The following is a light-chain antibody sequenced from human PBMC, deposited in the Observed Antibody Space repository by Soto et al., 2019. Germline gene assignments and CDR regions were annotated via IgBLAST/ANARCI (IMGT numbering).Light chain of an antibody. J-gene: IGKJ2*03. V-gene: IGKV3-15*01. CDR1: QSIASN. CDR2: GAS. CDR3: QQYQNWPPQYS. Sequence: EIVMMQSPDTLSVSPGERATLSCRASQSIASNLAWYQQKPGQAPRLLIHGASNRATGVPARFSGSGSGTEFTHTISSLQSEDFAVYLCQQYQNWPPQYSFGQGTKLQSK.